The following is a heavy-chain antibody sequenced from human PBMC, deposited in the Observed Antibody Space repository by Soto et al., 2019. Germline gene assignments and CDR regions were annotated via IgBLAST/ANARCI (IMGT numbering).Heavy chain of an antibody. J-gene: IGHJ4*02. CDR1: AYTFTNYG. Sequence: ASVKVSCKASAYTFTNYGISCVRQAPGQVLEWMGWISAYNGNINYAQKFRGRVTMTTGTSTSSAYLEVRSLRSDDTAVYYCARSGSSWNLREFDSWGQGTLVTVSS. CDR3: ARSGSSWNLREFDS. CDR2: ISAYNGNI. D-gene: IGHD6-13*01. V-gene: IGHV1-18*01.